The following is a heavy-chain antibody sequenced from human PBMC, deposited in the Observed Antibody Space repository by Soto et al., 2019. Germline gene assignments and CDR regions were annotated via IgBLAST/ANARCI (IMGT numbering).Heavy chain of an antibody. Sequence: SVKVSCKASGGTFSSYAISWVRQAPGQVLEWMGVIIPIFGTANYEQKFQGRVTITADEFTSKAYMELSSLRSEDTAVYYCARVDSSSWYKSKLYYYYAMDVWG. CDR2: IIPIFGTA. CDR1: GGTFSSYA. D-gene: IGHD6-13*01. V-gene: IGHV1-69*13. CDR3: ARVDSSSWYKSKLYYYYAMDV. J-gene: IGHJ6*04.